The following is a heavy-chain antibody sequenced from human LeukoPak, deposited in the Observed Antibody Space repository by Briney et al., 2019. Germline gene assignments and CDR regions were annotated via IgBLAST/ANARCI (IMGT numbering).Heavy chain of an antibody. J-gene: IGHJ3*02. CDR3: ARSEQDYDSGSSQSVLDI. CDR2: ISGSGRST. D-gene: IGHD3-10*01. CDR1: GFTFKNYA. Sequence: PGGSLRLSCAASGFTFKNYAVYWVRQAPGKGLEWVSAISGSGRSTYYADPVKGRFTISRDNSKKTLYLQMNSLRADDTAVYYCARSEQDYDSGSSQSVLDIWGRGTMVTVSS. V-gene: IGHV3-23*01.